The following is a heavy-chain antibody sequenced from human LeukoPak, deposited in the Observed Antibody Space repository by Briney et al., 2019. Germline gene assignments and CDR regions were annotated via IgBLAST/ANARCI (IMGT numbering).Heavy chain of an antibody. D-gene: IGHD2-15*01. J-gene: IGHJ5*02. Sequence: SETLSLTCAVYGGSFSGYYWSWICQPPGKGLEWIGEINHSGSTNYNPSLKSRVTISVDTSKNQFSLKLSSVTAADTGVYYCARGYCSGGSCYGPWGQGTLVTVSS. CDR2: INHSGST. CDR3: ARGYCSGGSCYGP. V-gene: IGHV4-34*01. CDR1: GGSFSGYY.